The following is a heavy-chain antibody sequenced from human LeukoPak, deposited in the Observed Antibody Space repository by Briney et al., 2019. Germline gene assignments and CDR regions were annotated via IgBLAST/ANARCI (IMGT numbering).Heavy chain of an antibody. CDR3: TRGASGSYGNFDY. CDR1: GLTFSDYY. J-gene: IGHJ4*02. CDR2: IRGNVYGGTT. D-gene: IGHD1-26*01. Sequence: GGSLRHSCAASGLTFSDYYMSWIRQAPGKGLEWVGFIRGNVYGGTTEYAASVKGRFTISKDDSKSITYLQMNSLKTEDTAVYYCTRGASGSYGNFDYWGREPWSPSP. V-gene: IGHV3-71*01.